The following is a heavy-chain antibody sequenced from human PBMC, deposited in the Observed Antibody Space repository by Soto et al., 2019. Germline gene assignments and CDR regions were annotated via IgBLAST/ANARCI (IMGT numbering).Heavy chain of an antibody. Sequence: PSKTLSLTCAVSGGSISSHHLWTWVRPSPGQGLEWIGEIFHGGTTNYSPSLKSRVTISIDKSKNEFSLNLSSVTAADMAVYYCARCAYGSYTFGLDVWGQGTTVTVSS. V-gene: IGHV4-4*02. CDR3: ARCAYGSYTFGLDV. D-gene: IGHD3-10*01. CDR1: GGSISSHHL. J-gene: IGHJ6*02. CDR2: IFHGGTT.